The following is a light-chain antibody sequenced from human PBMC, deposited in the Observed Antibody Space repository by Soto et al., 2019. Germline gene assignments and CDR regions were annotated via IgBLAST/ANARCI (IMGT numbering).Light chain of an antibody. CDR3: CSYETSSTYV. J-gene: IGLJ1*01. Sequence: LAQPASVSGPPGQSITISCTGTSSDVGSYNLVSWYQHHPGKTPKLMIYEGSRRPSGVSNRFSASKSGNTASLTISGLQAEDEAEYYCCSYETSSTYVFGSGTKVTVL. CDR1: SSDVGSYNL. CDR2: EGS. V-gene: IGLV2-23*01.